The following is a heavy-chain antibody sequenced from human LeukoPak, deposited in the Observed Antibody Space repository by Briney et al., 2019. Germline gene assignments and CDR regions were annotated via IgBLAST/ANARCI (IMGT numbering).Heavy chain of an antibody. Sequence: GGSLTLSCTPSGFNSGNYAMTWVRQAPGKGLAWVGLIRGKDYGGTTEYAASVKGRLIISRDDYKGIAYLQMNSVKTEDTPGYYCTRDRSLNCYEGSRHYGMDVGGKGTAVSVSS. J-gene: IGHJ6*04. V-gene: IGHV3-49*04. CDR3: TRDRSLNCYEGSRHYGMDV. CDR2: IRGKDYGGTT. D-gene: IGHD3-22*01. CDR1: GFNSGNYA.